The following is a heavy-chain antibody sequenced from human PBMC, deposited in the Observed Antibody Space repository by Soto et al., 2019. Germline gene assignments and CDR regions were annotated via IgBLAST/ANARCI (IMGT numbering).Heavy chain of an antibody. Sequence: SKTLSLTFTVSGGSISSYYWSWIRQPPGKGLEWIGYIYYSGSTNYNPSLKSRVTISVDTSKNQFSLKLSSVTAADTAVYYCARVRMAYENGWFDPWGQGTLVTVSS. CDR2: IYYSGST. V-gene: IGHV4-59*01. J-gene: IGHJ5*02. CDR1: GGSISSYY. D-gene: IGHD5-12*01. CDR3: ARVRMAYENGWFDP.